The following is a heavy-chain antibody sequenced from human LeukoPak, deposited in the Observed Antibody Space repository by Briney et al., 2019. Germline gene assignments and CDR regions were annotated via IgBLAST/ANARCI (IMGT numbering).Heavy chain of an antibody. CDR2: ISAYNGNT. Sequence: GASVKVSCKASGYTFTSYCISWVRQAPGQGLEWMGWISAYNGNTNYAQKLQGRVTMTTDTSTSTAYMELRSLRSDDTAVYYCARPLHWDKLYDILTGYYMWPPAFDIWGPGTMVTVSS. D-gene: IGHD3-9*01. CDR1: GYTFTSYC. J-gene: IGHJ3*02. V-gene: IGHV1-18*01. CDR3: ARPLHWDKLYDILTGYYMWPPAFDI.